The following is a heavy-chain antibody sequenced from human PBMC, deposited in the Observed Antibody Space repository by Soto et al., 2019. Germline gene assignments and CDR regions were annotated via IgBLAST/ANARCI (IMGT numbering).Heavy chain of an antibody. CDR2: FSGRSGDT. CDR3: ARDSSAWPNYFDS. J-gene: IGHJ4*02. Sequence: EVQLLESGGGLVQPGGSLRLSCAASGFTINTHAMTWVRQAPGKGLEWVSAFSGRSGDTYYAASVKGRFTISGDNSKNTVILGMNNLRAEDTAVYYCARDSSAWPNYFDSWGQGIQVTVSS. D-gene: IGHD6-19*01. CDR1: GFTINTHA. V-gene: IGHV3-23*01.